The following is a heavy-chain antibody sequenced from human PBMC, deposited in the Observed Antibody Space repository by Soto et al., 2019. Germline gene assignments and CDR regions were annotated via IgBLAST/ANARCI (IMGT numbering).Heavy chain of an antibody. V-gene: IGHV3-33*01. CDR2: IWYDGSNK. CDR1: GFTFSSYG. J-gene: IGHJ6*02. CDR3: ARDRGYCSGGSCNYYYYGMDV. D-gene: IGHD2-15*01. Sequence: GGSLRLSCAASGFTFSSYGMHWVRQAPGKGLEWVAVIWYDGSNKYYADSVKGRFTISRDNSKNTLYLQMNSLRAEDTAVNYCARDRGYCSGGSCNYYYYGMDVWGQGTTVTVSS.